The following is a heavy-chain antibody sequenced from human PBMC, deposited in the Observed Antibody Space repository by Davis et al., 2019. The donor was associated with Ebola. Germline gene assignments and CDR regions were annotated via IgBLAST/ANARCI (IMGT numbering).Heavy chain of an antibody. J-gene: IGHJ6*03. CDR2: VYYSGST. CDR3: ARVTSDYDFWSGSPYYYYYMDV. V-gene: IGHV4-39*07. CDR1: GGSISSSSYS. Sequence: PSETLSLTCTVSGGSISSSSYSWGWTRQPPGKGLEWIGSVYYSGSTYYNPSLKSRVTISVDTSKNQFSLKLSSVTAADTAVYYCARVTSDYDFWSGSPYYYYYMDVWGKGTTVTVSS. D-gene: IGHD3-3*01.